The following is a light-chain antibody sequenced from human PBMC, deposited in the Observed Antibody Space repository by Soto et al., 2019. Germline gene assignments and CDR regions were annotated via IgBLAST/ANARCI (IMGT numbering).Light chain of an antibody. V-gene: IGKV3-11*01. CDR1: QSVSSY. CDR3: QQRSNWLWT. CDR2: DAS. Sequence: EIVLTQSPATLSLSPGERATLSCRASQSVSSYLAWYQQKPGQAHRLLIYDASNRATGIPARFSGSGSGTDFPLTISSLEPEDFAVYYCQQRSNWLWTFGQGTKVELK. J-gene: IGKJ1*01.